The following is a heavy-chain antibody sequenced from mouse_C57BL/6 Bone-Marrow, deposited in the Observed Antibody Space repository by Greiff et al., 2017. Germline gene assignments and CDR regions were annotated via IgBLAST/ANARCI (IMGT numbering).Heavy chain of an antibody. CDR1: GVNRKDDY. V-gene: IGHV14-4*01. Sequence: VQLQQSGAERGRKGAEGKGAGTAEGVNRKDDYINGVKQRPEQGLEWIGWIDPEIGDTEYASKFQGKATITSDTSSNTAYLQLSSLTSEDTAVYYCSSFDGNYFDFWGQGTPLTGAS. J-gene: IGHJ2*01. CDR2: IDPEIGDT. D-gene: IGHD2-3*01. CDR3: SSFDGNYFDF.